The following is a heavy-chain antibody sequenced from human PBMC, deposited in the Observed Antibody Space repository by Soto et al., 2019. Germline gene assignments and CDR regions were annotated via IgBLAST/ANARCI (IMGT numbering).Heavy chain of an antibody. CDR2: IDPSDSYT. J-gene: IGHJ6*02. CDR3: ASSPRGYCSSTSCRELGNYYGMDV. V-gene: IGHV5-10-1*01. Sequence: ESLQISGKGPGCSFSRYWIRWGGQMTGKGPGGVGRIDPSDSYTNYSPSFQGHVTISADKSISTAYLQWSSLKASDTAMYYCASSPRGYCSSTSCRELGNYYGMDVWGQGTTVTVSS. D-gene: IGHD2-2*01. CDR1: GCSFSRYW.